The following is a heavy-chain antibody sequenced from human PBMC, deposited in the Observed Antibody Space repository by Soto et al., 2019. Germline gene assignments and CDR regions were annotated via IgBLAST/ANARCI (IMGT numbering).Heavy chain of an antibody. CDR3: AXDRGTVTNDLGQDYGMDV. D-gene: IGHD4-17*01. CDR2: ITSGGSTI. J-gene: IGHJ6*02. Sequence: GGSLRLSCAASGFPFSSYNMNWVRQAPGKGLEWVAYITSGGSTIYYSDSVKGRFTFSRDNAKKSVYLQMNSLRDEDTAVYYCAXDRGTVTNDLGQDYGMDVWGQGTAVTVS. CDR1: GFPFSSYN. V-gene: IGHV3-48*02.